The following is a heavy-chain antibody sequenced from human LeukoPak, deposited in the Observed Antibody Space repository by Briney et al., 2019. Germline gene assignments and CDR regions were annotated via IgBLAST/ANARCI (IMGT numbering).Heavy chain of an antibody. Sequence: PGGSLRLSCTGSGFTFSNYGIHWVRQAPGKGLEWVAVISYAGSNKYYAESVKGRFTISRDNSKTTVFLQMNSLRAEDTAVYYCAKGGPSGGFYIASDYWGQGALVTVSS. CDR1: GFTFSNYG. CDR2: ISYAGSNK. J-gene: IGHJ4*02. V-gene: IGHV3-30*18. CDR3: AKGGPSGGFYIASDY. D-gene: IGHD1-26*01.